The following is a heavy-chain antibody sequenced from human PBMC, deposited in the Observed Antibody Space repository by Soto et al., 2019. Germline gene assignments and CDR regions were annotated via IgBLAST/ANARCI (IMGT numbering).Heavy chain of an antibody. J-gene: IGHJ6*02. Sequence: QVQLVQSGAEVKKPGSSVKVSCKASGGTFSSYAISWVRQAPGQGLEWMGGIIPIFGTANYAQKFQGRVTITEDESTSTAYMELSSLRSEDTAVYYCARLYYDFEGHYYYYGMDVWGQGTTVTVSS. CDR2: IIPIFGTA. D-gene: IGHD3-3*01. CDR1: GGTFSSYA. V-gene: IGHV1-69*12. CDR3: ARLYYDFEGHYYYYGMDV.